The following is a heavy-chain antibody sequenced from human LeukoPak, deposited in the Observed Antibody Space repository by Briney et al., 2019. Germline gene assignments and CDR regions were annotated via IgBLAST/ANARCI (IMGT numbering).Heavy chain of an antibody. V-gene: IGHV3-7*01. CDR3: ARLWGDAMIFDL. CDR1: EFTFSAFW. J-gene: IGHJ4*02. D-gene: IGHD3-22*01. Sequence: AGGCLRLSCAASEFTFSAFWLSWVRQAPGKGLEWVANINQDGSAKHYVDSVKGRFTVSRDNAEDSLYLQTNSLRAEDTAVYYCARLWGDAMIFDLWGQGTLVTVSS. CDR2: INQDGSAK.